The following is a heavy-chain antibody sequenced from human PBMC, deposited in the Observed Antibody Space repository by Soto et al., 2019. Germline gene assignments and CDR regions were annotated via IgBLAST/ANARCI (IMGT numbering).Heavy chain of an antibody. V-gene: IGHV4-34*01. Sequence: ETLSLTCAVYVGSFSGYYWSWIRQPPGKGLEWIGEINHSGSTNYNPSLKSRVTISVDTSKNQFSLRMNSVTASDTAVYYCARGLRYDRSWYGAFDIWGQGTMVTVSS. J-gene: IGHJ3*02. CDR2: INHSGST. CDR3: ARGLRYDRSWYGAFDI. CDR1: VGSFSGYY. D-gene: IGHD6-13*01.